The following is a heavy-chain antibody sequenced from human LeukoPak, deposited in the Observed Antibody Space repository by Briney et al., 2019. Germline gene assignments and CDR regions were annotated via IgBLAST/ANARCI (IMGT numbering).Heavy chain of an antibody. Sequence: GGSLRLSCAASGFSFGDYWMTWVRQAPGKGLECVGNIKFDGSEIYYRDSVRGRFTISRDNAKNSLFLQMNSLRVEDTAVYYCTRDLNHESSGWVQGSLVTVSS. D-gene: IGHD3-22*01. J-gene: IGHJ4*02. CDR1: GFSFGDYW. CDR2: IKFDGSEI. V-gene: IGHV3-7*01. CDR3: TRDLNHESSG.